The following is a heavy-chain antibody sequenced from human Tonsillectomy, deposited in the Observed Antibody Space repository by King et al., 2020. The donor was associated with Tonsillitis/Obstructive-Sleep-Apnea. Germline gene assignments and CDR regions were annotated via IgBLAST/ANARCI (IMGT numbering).Heavy chain of an antibody. Sequence: VQLVESGGGVVQPGRSLRLSCAASGFTFSNYAIHWVRQAPGKGLEWVAVISYDGSNKYHADSVKGRFTISRDNSKNTLDLQMNSLRVEDTAVYYCAREGIYDSSGYAEAFDIWGQGTMGTVSS. CDR3: AREGIYDSSGYAEAFDI. D-gene: IGHD3-22*01. CDR1: GFTFSNYA. CDR2: ISYDGSNK. J-gene: IGHJ3*02. V-gene: IGHV3-30*04.